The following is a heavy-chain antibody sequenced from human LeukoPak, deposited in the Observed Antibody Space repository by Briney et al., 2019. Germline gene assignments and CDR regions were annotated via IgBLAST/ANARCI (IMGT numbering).Heavy chain of an antibody. CDR3: ARDYGDYGYWFDP. V-gene: IGHV1-18*01. Sequence: DSVKVSCKASGYTFTSYAISWVRQAPGQGLEWMGWISADNGNTDYAQRFQGRVTMTTDTSTSTAYMELRSLRSDDTAVYYCARDYGDYGYWFDPWGQGTLVTVSS. CDR2: ISADNGNT. CDR1: GYTFTSYA. D-gene: IGHD4-17*01. J-gene: IGHJ5*02.